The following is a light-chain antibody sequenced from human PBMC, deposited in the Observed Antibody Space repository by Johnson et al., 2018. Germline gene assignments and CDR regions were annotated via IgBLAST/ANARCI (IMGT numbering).Light chain of an antibody. V-gene: IGLV1-51*02. CDR1: SSNIGNNY. CDR2: ENN. J-gene: IGLJ1*01. CDR3: GTWDSSLSAGNV. Sequence: QSVLTQPPSVSVAPGQKVTISCSGSSSNIGNNYVSWYQQLPGTAPKLLIYENNKRPSGIPDRFSGSKSGTSATLGITGLQPADEADYYCGTWDSSLSAGNVFGTGTKVTVL.